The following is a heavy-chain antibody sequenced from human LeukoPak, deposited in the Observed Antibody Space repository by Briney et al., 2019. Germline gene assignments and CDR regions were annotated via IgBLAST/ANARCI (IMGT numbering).Heavy chain of an antibody. CDR2: ISSGGGTI. D-gene: IGHD1-7*01. CDR1: GFTFSDCY. V-gene: IGHV3-11*01. Sequence: GGSLRLSCAASGFTFSDCYMSWIRQAPGKGLEWVSYISSGGGTIYYADSVKGRFTISRDNAKNSLYLQMDSQRAEDTAVYYCAREGDWNYVFDYWGQGTQVTVSS. J-gene: IGHJ4*02. CDR3: AREGDWNYVFDY.